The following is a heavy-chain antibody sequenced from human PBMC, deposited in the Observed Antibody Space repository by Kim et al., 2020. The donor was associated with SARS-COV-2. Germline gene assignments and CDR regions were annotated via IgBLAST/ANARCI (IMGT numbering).Heavy chain of an antibody. J-gene: IGHJ6*02. D-gene: IGHD3-3*01. V-gene: IGHV3-66*01. Sequence: VKGRFTISRDNSKNTLYLQMNSLRAEDTAVYYCASGLYYDFWSGYFRGMDVWGQGTTVTVSS. CDR3: ASGLYYDFWSGYFRGMDV.